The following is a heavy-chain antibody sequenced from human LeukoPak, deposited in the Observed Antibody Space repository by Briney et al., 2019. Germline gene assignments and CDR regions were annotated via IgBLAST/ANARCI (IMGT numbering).Heavy chain of an antibody. D-gene: IGHD5-24*01. CDR1: GGSIGSYY. CDR3: ASLGDGYNPAVYAFDY. V-gene: IGHV4-59*01. J-gene: IGHJ4*02. CDR2: IYYSGST. Sequence: SETLSLTCTVSGGSIGSYYWSWIRQPPGKGLEWIGYIYYSGSTNYNPSLKSRVTISVDTSKNQFSLKLSSVTAADTAVYYCASLGDGYNPAVYAFDYWGQGTLVTVSS.